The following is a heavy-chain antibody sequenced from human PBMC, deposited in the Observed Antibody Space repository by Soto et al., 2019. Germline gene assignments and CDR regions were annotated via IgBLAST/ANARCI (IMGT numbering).Heavy chain of an antibody. CDR1: GGTYSSYA. V-gene: IGHV1-69*13. CDR3: ARDPSPHSSGYYYPFPYYGMDV. J-gene: IGHJ6*02. D-gene: IGHD3-22*01. Sequence: GASVKVSCKASGGTYSSYAISWVRQAPGQGLEWMGGIIPIFGTANYAQKFQGRVTITADESTSTAYMELSSLRSEDTAVYYCARDPSPHSSGYYYPFPYYGMDVWGQGTTVTVSS. CDR2: IIPIFGTA.